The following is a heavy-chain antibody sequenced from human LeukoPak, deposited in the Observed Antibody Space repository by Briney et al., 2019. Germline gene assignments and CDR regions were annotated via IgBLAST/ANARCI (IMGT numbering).Heavy chain of an antibody. V-gene: IGHV4-59*08. J-gene: IGHJ6*02. CDR3: ARLPMGSSWTRYYYYGMDV. D-gene: IGHD6-13*01. CDR1: GGSFRSYY. Sequence: SETLSLICTVSGGSFRSYYWSWIRQPPGKGLEWIGYIYYSGSTNYNPSLKSRVTISVDTSKNQFSLKLSSVTAADTAVYYCARLPMGSSWTRYYYYGMDVWGQGTTVTVSS. CDR2: IYYSGST.